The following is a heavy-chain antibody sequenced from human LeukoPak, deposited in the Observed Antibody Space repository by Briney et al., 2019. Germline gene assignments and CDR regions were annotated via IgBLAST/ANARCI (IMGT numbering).Heavy chain of an antibody. CDR2: ISYDGSNH. CDR1: GFTFSSYG. D-gene: IGHD3-22*01. Sequence: PGGSLRLSCAASGFTFSSYGMHWVRQAPGKGLEWVAVISYDGSNHYYADSVKGRFTISRDNSKNTLYLQMNSLRAEDTAVYYCAKDRRTVGHFYDSSGYLAYYFDYWGQGTLVTVSS. CDR3: AKDRRTVGHFYDSSGYLAYYFDY. J-gene: IGHJ4*02. V-gene: IGHV3-30*18.